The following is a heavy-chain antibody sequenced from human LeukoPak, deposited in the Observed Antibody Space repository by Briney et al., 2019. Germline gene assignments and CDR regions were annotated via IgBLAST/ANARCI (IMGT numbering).Heavy chain of an antibody. Sequence: PGGSLRLSCAASGFTFSDYYMSWIRQAPGKGLEWVSTISDSDDTTFYAESVKGRFTISRDNSKNTLYLQMNSLRAEDTATYRCSRDRSGSYYWGQGILVAVSS. CDR2: ISDSDDTT. V-gene: IGHV3-23*01. CDR3: SRDRSGSYY. J-gene: IGHJ4*02. D-gene: IGHD1-26*01. CDR1: GFTFSDYY.